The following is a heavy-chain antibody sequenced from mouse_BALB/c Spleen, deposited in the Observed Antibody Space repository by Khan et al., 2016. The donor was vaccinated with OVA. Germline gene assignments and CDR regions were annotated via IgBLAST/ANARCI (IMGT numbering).Heavy chain of an antibody. V-gene: IGHV3-2*02. D-gene: IGHD2-3*01. J-gene: IGHJ4*01. Sequence: EVQLQESGPGLVKPSQSLSLTCTVTGYSITSDYAWNWIRQFPGNKLELMGYISYSGSTNYTPSLKSRISITRDTSKNQFFLQLNSVTTEDTATYYCARDGSRYNYAMDYWGQGTSVTVSS. CDR1: GYSITSDYA. CDR3: ARDGSRYNYAMDY. CDR2: ISYSGST.